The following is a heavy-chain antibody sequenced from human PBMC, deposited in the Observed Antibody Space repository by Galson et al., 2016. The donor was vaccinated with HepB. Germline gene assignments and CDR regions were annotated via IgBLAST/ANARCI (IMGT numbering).Heavy chain of an antibody. J-gene: IGHJ6*02. CDR2: ILFDGSEK. CDR3: ARDRVGEWELFRGYYYNGLDC. V-gene: IGHV3-30*03. Sequence: SLRLSCAASGFIFNSHNMHWVRQAPGKGLEWVAVILFDGSEKYYADSVKGRFTISRDNSKNTLYLQMNSLRPEDTAVYYCARDRVGEWELFRGYYYNGLDCWGHGATVTVSS. D-gene: IGHD1-26*01. CDR1: GFIFNSHN.